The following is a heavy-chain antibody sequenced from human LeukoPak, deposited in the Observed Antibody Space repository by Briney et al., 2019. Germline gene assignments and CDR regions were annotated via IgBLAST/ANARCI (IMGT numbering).Heavy chain of an antibody. V-gene: IGHV4-4*02. Sequence: GSLRLSCAASGFTFSSYAMSWVRQPPGKGLEWIGEIYHSGSTNYNPSLKSRVTISVDKSKNQFSLKLSSVTAADTAEYYCARDEGSGRLDYWGQGTLVTVSS. CDR2: IYHSGST. D-gene: IGHD3-10*01. CDR1: GFTFSSYAM. CDR3: ARDEGSGRLDY. J-gene: IGHJ4*02.